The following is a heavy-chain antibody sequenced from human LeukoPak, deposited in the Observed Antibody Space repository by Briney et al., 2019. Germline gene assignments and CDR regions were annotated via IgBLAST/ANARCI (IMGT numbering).Heavy chain of an antibody. V-gene: IGHV3-7*04. Sequence: GGSLRLSCAASGFTFSSYSMSWVRQAPGKGLEWVANIKQDGSEKYYVDSVKGRFTISRDNAKNSLYLQMNSLRAEDTAVYYCARGPGHDILTGYYTDNWFDPWGQGTLVTVSS. D-gene: IGHD3-9*01. J-gene: IGHJ5*02. CDR2: IKQDGSEK. CDR3: ARGPGHDILTGYYTDNWFDP. CDR1: GFTFSSYS.